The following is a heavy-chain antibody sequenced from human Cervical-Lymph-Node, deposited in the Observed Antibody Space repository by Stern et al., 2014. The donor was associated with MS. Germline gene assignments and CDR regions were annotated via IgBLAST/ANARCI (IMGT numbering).Heavy chain of an antibody. CDR2: INPNSGGT. D-gene: IGHD4-23*01. CDR1: GYTFTDYY. CDR3: VRAVDRGLFGLDV. V-gene: IGHV1-2*04. J-gene: IGHJ6*02. Sequence: DQLVESGAEVKKPGASVKVSCKASGYTFTDYYIHWVRQAPGQGLEWMGWINPNSGGTNYAQKFQDCVAMTRDTSISTAYLEVRRLTSDDTAVYYCVRAVDRGLFGLDVWGQGTTVTVSS.